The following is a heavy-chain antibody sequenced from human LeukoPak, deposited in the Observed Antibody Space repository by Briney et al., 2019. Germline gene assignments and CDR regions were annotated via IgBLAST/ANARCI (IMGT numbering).Heavy chain of an antibody. CDR2: ISSSGSTI. J-gene: IGHJ6*04. CDR1: GFTFDDYG. Sequence: GGSLRLSCAASGFTFDDYGMNWVREAPGKGLEWVSYISSSGSTIYYADSVKGRFTISRDNAKNSLYLQMNSLRAEDTAVYYCAELGITMIGGVWGKGTTVTISS. D-gene: IGHD3-10*02. CDR3: AELGITMIGGV. V-gene: IGHV3-48*03.